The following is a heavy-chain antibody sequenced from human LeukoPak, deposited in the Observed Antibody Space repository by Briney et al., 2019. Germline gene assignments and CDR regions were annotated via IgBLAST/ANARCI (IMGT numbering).Heavy chain of an antibody. CDR3: ARQERYNGSYSPQYYFDY. CDR2: IYPGDSDT. V-gene: IGHV5-51*01. D-gene: IGHD1-26*01. CDR1: GYSFTSYW. J-gene: IGHJ4*02. Sequence: GESLKISCKGSGYSFTSYWIGWVRQMPGKGLEWMGIIYPGDSDTRYSPSFQGQVPISADKSISTAYLQWSSLKASDTAMYYCARQERYNGSYSPQYYFDYWGQGTLVTVSS.